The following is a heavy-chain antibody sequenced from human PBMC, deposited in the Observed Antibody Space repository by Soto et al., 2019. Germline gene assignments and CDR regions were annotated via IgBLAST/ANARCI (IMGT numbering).Heavy chain of an antibody. CDR3: AKDLVVTRGY. V-gene: IGHV3-30*18. D-gene: IGHD2-15*01. CDR1: GFTFRSFG. J-gene: IGHJ4*02. CDR2: ISYDGSNT. Sequence: QVQLVESGGGVVQPGRSLRLSCAASGFTFRSFGKHWVRQAPGKGLEWVAVISYDGSNTYYADSVKGRFTISRDNSKNTLYLQMNTLRAEDTAVYYCAKDLVVTRGYWGQGTLVTVSS.